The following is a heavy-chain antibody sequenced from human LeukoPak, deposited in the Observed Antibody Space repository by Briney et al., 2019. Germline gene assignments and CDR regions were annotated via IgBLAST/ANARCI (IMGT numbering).Heavy chain of an antibody. V-gene: IGHV3-21*01. Sequence: PGGSLRLSCTASGFSFGNSNMNWVRQAPGKGLEWGSSITSGRSSTYYADSVKGRFTISRDNEKSTLYLQMYSLRAEDTALYYCARDSWWGSSRLFDSWGQGTLVSVSS. D-gene: IGHD6-13*01. J-gene: IGHJ4*02. CDR3: ARDSWWGSSRLFDS. CDR2: ITSGRSST. CDR1: GFSFGNSN.